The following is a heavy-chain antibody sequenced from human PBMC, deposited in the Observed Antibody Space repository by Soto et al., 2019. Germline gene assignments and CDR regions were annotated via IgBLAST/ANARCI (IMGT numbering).Heavy chain of an antibody. CDR1: GLSITDAEMG. CDR3: ERRPLPVAVSPWFDS. Sequence: QVTVKESRPVLVKPTETLTLRCTVTGLSITDAEMGVSWIRQPPGQPLELLAHIDLSGEKSGSTFLECRLAISKDTSKSTIVLTITNMDPVETATSYVERRPLPVAVSPWFDSWGQGIPVTVSS. V-gene: IGHV2-26*01. CDR2: IDLSGEK. D-gene: IGHD4-4*01. J-gene: IGHJ5*01.